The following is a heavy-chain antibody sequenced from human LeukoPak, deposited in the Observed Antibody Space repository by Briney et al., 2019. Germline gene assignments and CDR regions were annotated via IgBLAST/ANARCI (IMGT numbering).Heavy chain of an antibody. V-gene: IGHV3-30-3*01. CDR1: GFTFSSYA. CDR2: ISYDGSNK. J-gene: IGHJ4*02. D-gene: IGHD6-19*01. Sequence: GGSLRLSCAASGFTFSSYAMPWVRQAPGKGLEWVAVISYDGSNKYYADSVKGRFTISRDNAKNSLYLQMNSLRAEDTAVYYCARVVRAVAGISYFDYWGQGTLVTVSS. CDR3: ARVVRAVAGISYFDY.